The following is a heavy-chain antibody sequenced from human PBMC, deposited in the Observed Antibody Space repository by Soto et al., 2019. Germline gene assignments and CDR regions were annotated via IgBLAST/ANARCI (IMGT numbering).Heavy chain of an antibody. CDR1: GYTFTDYG. CDR3: ARSQGSSTSLEIYYYYYYGMDV. J-gene: IGHJ6*02. CDR2: ISAYNDNT. Sequence: GASVKVSCKASGYTFTDYGISWVRQAPGQGLEWMGWISAYNDNTKYAQKLQGRVTMTTDTSTSTVYMELRSLRSDDTAVYYCARSQGSSTSLEIYYYYYYGMDVWGQGTTVTVSS. D-gene: IGHD2-2*01. V-gene: IGHV1-18*04.